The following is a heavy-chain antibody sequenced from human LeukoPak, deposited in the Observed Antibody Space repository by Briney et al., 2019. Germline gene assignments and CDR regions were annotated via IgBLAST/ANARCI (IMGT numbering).Heavy chain of an antibody. Sequence: SETLSLTCAVYGGSFSGYYWGWFRQPPGKGLECIGEINHSGSTNYNPSLKSRVTISVDTSKNQFSLKLSSVTAADTAVYYCARGLRVSNMVRGGNDCWGQGTLVTVSS. CDR2: INHSGST. D-gene: IGHD3-10*01. CDR1: GGSFSGYY. J-gene: IGHJ4*02. CDR3: ARGLRVSNMVRGGNDC. V-gene: IGHV4-34*01.